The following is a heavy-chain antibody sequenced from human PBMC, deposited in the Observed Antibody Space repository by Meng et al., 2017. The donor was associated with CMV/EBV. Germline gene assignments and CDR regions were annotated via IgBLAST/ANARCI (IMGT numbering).Heavy chain of an antibody. CDR3: AREDIVVVPAARGFDY. CDR1: GGSISSYY. CDR2: IYTSGST. V-gene: IGHV4-4*07. Sequence: QAQLQESGPGLVKPSETLSLTCTVSGGSISSYYWSWIRQPAGKGLEWIGRIYTSGSTNYNPSLKSRVTMSVDTSKNQFSLKLSSVTAADTAVYYCAREDIVVVPAARGFDYWGQGTLVTVSS. D-gene: IGHD2-2*01. J-gene: IGHJ4*02.